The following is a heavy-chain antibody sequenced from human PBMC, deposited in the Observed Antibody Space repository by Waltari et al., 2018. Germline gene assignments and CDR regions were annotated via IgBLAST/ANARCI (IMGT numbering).Heavy chain of an antibody. V-gene: IGHV3-33*01. CDR1: GISFRGYG. CDR3: ARTDSSGQPSAFDI. Sequence: QVQLVESGGGLVQPGKSVELSCAASGISFRGYGMHWVRQAPGKVLEWVAGLWYDGSNRNYADSVKGRFTVSRDNSKNTLYLQMNSLGAEDTAVYYCARTDSSGQPSAFDIWGQGTMVTVSS. CDR2: LWYDGSNR. D-gene: IGHD3-22*01. J-gene: IGHJ3*02.